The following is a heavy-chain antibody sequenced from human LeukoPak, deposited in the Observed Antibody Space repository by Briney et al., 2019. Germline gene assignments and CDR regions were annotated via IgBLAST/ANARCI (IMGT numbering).Heavy chain of an antibody. Sequence: PSETLSLTCTVSGDSISSYSWSWIRQPPGKGLEWIGYIYYKGSTNYNYNPSLKSRLIISADTSKNQFSLKLSSVTAEDPAVYYCAIGSGSYYPWFDPWGQGTLVTVSS. CDR3: AIGSGSYYPWFDP. J-gene: IGHJ5*02. CDR1: GDSISSYS. CDR2: IYYKGSTNY. V-gene: IGHV4-59*01. D-gene: IGHD3-10*01.